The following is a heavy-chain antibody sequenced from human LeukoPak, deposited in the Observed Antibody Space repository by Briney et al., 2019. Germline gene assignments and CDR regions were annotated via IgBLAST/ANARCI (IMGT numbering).Heavy chain of an antibody. CDR2: ISYDGINK. J-gene: IGHJ4*02. CDR1: GFTFSAYG. D-gene: IGHD1-14*01. CDR3: AKDTRDDHHSDY. Sequence: GGSLRLSCAASGFTFSAYGMHWVRQAPGKGLEWVAIISYDGINKYYPGSVKGRFTISRDNSKNTLYLQMNSLRAEDTAVYYCAKDTRDDHHSDYWGQGTLVTVSS. V-gene: IGHV3-30*18.